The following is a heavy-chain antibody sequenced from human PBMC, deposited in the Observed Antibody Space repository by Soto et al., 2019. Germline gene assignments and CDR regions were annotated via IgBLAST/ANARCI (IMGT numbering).Heavy chain of an antibody. V-gene: IGHV1-18*04. CDR2: ISAYNGNT. CDR3: ARGHLIAVAGSAGY. CDR1: CYSFTSYG. D-gene: IGHD6-19*01. J-gene: IGHJ4*02. Sequence: SSAKVSCKAFCYSFTSYGISWVRQAPGQGLEWMGWISAYNGNTNYAQKLQGRVTMTTDTSTSTAYMELRSLRSDDTAVYYCARGHLIAVAGSAGYWGQGTLVPVSS.